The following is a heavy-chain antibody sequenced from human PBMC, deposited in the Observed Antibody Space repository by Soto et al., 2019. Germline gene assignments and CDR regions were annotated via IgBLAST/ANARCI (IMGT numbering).Heavy chain of an antibody. CDR3: AKDTGPN. Sequence: LRLSCAASGFTFDNYAMHWVRQAPGKGLEWVSGISWNSNTIAYADSVKGRFTISRDNAKNSLYLQMNSLRAEDTAFYCCAKDTGPNWGQGTLVTVS. CDR2: ISWNSNTI. CDR1: GFTFDNYA. J-gene: IGHJ4*02. V-gene: IGHV3-9*01.